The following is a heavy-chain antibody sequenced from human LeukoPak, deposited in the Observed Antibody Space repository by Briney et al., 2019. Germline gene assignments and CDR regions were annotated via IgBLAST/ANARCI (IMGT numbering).Heavy chain of an antibody. Sequence: GGSLRLSCAASGLTFSDFYMTWIRQTPGKGLEWVSYISGGSTYTDYADSVRGRFTIFRDDAANSLYLQMNSLRAEDTAVYYCARVSRDGYNLDHYYFDYWGQGTPVTVSS. CDR2: ISGGSTYT. CDR3: ARVSRDGYNLDHYYFDY. CDR1: GLTFSDFY. J-gene: IGHJ4*02. V-gene: IGHV3-11*06. D-gene: IGHD5-24*01.